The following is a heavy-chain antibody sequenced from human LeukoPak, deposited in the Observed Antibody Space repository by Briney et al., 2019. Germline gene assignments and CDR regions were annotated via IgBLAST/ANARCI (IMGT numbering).Heavy chain of an antibody. J-gene: IGHJ4*02. V-gene: IGHV3-23*01. CDR3: ARTDTDFWSGYSKGYFDY. Sequence: GGSLRLSCAASGFTFSSYAMSWVRQAPGKGLEWVSAISGSGGSTYYADSVKGRFTISRDNAKNSLYLQMNSLRAEDTAVYYCARTDTDFWSGYSKGYFDYWGQGTLVTVSS. CDR1: GFTFSSYA. CDR2: ISGSGGST. D-gene: IGHD3-3*01.